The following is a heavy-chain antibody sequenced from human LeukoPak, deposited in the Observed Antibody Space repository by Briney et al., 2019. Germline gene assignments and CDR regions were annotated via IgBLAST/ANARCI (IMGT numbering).Heavy chain of an antibody. D-gene: IGHD3-3*01. CDR3: ARGVFGVATLGYYYYMDV. CDR1: GGSFSSCSYY. V-gene: IGHV4-61*02. Sequence: SETLSLTCTVSGGSFSSCSYYWSWIRQPAGKGLVCIGSIYTSGSTNYNSSLKSRVTISVDTSNNQFSLKLSSVTAADTAVYYCARGVFGVATLGYYYYMDVWGKGTTVTVS. J-gene: IGHJ6*03. CDR2: IYTSGST.